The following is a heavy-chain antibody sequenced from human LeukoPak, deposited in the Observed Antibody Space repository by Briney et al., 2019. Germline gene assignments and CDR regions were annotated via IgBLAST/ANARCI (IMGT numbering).Heavy chain of an antibody. Sequence: ASVKVSCKASGYTFTSYAIHWVRQAPGQRLEWLGWINTGNGDTRYSQTFQGRVTITSCTSASTAYMELSSLRSEDTAVYYCARDLGSGSLHYWGQGTLVTVSS. CDR1: GYTFTSYA. V-gene: IGHV1-3*04. D-gene: IGHD1-26*01. CDR2: INTGNGDT. CDR3: ARDLGSGSLHY. J-gene: IGHJ4*02.